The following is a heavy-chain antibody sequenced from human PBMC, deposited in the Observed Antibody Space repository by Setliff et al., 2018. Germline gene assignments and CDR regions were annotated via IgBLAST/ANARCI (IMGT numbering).Heavy chain of an antibody. CDR2: NSAYNGNT. Sequence: GASVKVSCKASGYTFTSYGISWVRQAHGQGLEWMGWNSAYNGNTNYAQKLQGRVTMTTDTSSSTAYMEMRSLRSDDTAVYYCARDKWELPNPNWFDPWGQGTLVTVSS. CDR1: GYTFTSYG. V-gene: IGHV1-18*01. J-gene: IGHJ5*02. D-gene: IGHD1-26*01. CDR3: ARDKWELPNPNWFDP.